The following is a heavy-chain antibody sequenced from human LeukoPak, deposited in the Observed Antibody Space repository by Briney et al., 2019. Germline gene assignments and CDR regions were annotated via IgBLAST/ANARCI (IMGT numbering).Heavy chain of an antibody. CDR2: IIPIFGTA. CDR3: ARDRGPSGSPDI. D-gene: IGHD1-26*01. V-gene: IGHV1-69*13. J-gene: IGHJ3*02. Sequence: ASVKVSCKASGGTFSSYAISWVRQAPGQGLEWMGGIIPIFGTANYAQKFQGRVTITADESTSTAYMELSRLRSDDTAVYYCARDRGPSGSPDIWGQGTMVTVSS. CDR1: GGTFSSYA.